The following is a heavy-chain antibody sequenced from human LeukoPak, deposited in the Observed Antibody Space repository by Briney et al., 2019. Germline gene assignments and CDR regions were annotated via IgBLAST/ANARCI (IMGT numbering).Heavy chain of an antibody. Sequence: GSLRLSCGASGFTLISYGMSWVRQAPGKGLEWVSSISGSTNYIHYADSVKGRFTISRDNAKNSLYLHMNSLRAEDTAVYYCARAGTGDAFDIWGQGTMVTVSS. CDR2: ISGSTNYI. CDR1: GFTLISYG. V-gene: IGHV3-21*01. J-gene: IGHJ3*02. CDR3: ARAGTGDAFDI. D-gene: IGHD3-9*01.